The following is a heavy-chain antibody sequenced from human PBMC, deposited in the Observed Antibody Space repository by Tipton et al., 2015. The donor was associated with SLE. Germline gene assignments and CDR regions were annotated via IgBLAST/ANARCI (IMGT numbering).Heavy chain of an antibody. D-gene: IGHD5-18*01. J-gene: IGHJ3*02. CDR1: GGSFSGYY. CDR2: INHSGST. V-gene: IGHV4-34*01. CDR3: AREMSARAFDI. Sequence: TLSLTCAVYGGSFSGYYWSWIRQPPGKGLEWIGEINHSGSTNYNPSLKSRVTISVDTSKNQFSLKVSSVIAADTAVYYCAREMSARAFDIWGQGTMVTVSS.